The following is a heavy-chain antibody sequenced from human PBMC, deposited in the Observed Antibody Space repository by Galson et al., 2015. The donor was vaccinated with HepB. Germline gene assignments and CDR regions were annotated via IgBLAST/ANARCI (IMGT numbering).Heavy chain of an antibody. CDR3: ARATYYYDSSGYYPDY. V-gene: IGHV1-18*04. D-gene: IGHD3-22*01. CDR1: GYTFTGYG. J-gene: IGHJ4*02. Sequence: SVKVSCKASGYTFTGYGISWVRQAPGQGLEWMGWISAYNGNTNYAQKLQGRVTMTTDTSTSTAYMELRSLRSDDTAVYYCARATYYYDSSGYYPDYWGQGTLVTVSS. CDR2: ISAYNGNT.